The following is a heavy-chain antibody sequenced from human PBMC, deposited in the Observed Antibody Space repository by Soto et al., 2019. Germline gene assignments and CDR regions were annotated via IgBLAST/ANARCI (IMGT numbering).Heavy chain of an antibody. CDR3: VGGGYYYYYMDV. CDR1: GFTFSSYA. J-gene: IGHJ6*03. D-gene: IGHD3-16*01. CDR2: ISGSGGST. Sequence: EVQLLESGGGLVQPGGSLRLSCAASGFTFSSYAMSWVRQAPGKGLEWVSAISGSGGSTYYADSVKGRFTISRDNSKNALYLQMNSLRDEDTAVYYCVGGGYYYYYMDVWGKGTTVTVSS. V-gene: IGHV3-23*01.